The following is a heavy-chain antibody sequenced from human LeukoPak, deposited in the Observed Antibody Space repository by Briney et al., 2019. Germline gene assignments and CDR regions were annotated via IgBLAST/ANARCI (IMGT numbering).Heavy chain of an antibody. CDR3: ESLLSWYYYYYGVAV. Sequence: GGSLRLSCAASGFTFSSYWMHWVRQAPGKGLVWVSRINSDGSSTSYADSVKGRFTISRDNAKNTLYLQMNSLRAEDTAVYYCESLLSWYYYYYGVAVGGKGTTVTVSS. CDR1: GFTFSSYW. D-gene: IGHD6-13*01. CDR2: INSDGSST. V-gene: IGHV3-74*01. J-gene: IGHJ6*04.